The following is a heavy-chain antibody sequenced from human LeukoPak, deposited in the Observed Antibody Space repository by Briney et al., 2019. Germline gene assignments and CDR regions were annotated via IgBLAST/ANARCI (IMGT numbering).Heavy chain of an antibody. CDR2: ISYDGSNK. J-gene: IGHJ4*02. D-gene: IGHD3-22*01. CDR1: GFTFSSYA. Sequence: GGSLRLSCAASGFTFSSYAMHWVRQAPGKGLEWVAVISYDGSNKYYADSVKGRFTISRDNSKNTLYLQMNSLRAEDTAVYYCARDYYESTLGYFDYWGQGTLVTVSS. V-gene: IGHV3-30-3*01. CDR3: ARDYYESTLGYFDY.